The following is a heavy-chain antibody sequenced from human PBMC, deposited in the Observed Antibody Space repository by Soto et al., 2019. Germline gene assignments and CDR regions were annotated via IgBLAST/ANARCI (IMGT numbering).Heavy chain of an antibody. Sequence: QVHLQESGPGLVKPSQTLSLTGTVSGGSISSGGYFWNWIRQHPGKGLEWIGYIYYSGVTYYNPSLKSRVTLAVDTSKHQFSRRLSSVTAADTAVYYCAREPSIWGQGTLVTVSS. CDR2: IYYSGVT. J-gene: IGHJ4*02. CDR1: GGSISSGGYF. V-gene: IGHV4-31*03. CDR3: AREPSI.